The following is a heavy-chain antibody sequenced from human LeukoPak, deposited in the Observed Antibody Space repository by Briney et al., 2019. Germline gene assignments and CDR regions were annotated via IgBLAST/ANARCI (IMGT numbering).Heavy chain of an antibody. J-gene: IGHJ3*02. V-gene: IGHV1-58*01. CDR3: AADLQGASDAFDI. D-gene: IGHD1-26*01. CDR2: IVVGTGTT. CDR1: GFTFTSSA. Sequence: SVKVSCKASGFTFTSSAVQWVRQARGQRLEWIGWIVVGTGTTNCAQKFQERVTIARDMSTGTAYMELSSLRSDDTAVYYCAADLQGASDAFDIWGQGTMVTVSS.